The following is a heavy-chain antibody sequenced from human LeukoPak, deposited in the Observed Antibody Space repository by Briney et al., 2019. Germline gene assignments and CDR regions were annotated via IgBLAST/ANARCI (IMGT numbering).Heavy chain of an antibody. Sequence: SETLSLTCAVYGGSFSGYYWSWIRNPPGKGLEWFGEINHSGSTNYNPSLKSRVTISVDTSKNQFSLKLSSVTAADTAVYYCARVRRGSSWYQLLYYFDYWGQGTLVTVSS. J-gene: IGHJ4*02. CDR2: INHSGST. V-gene: IGHV4-34*01. CDR3: ARVRRGSSWYQLLYYFDY. D-gene: IGHD6-13*01. CDR1: GGSFSGYY.